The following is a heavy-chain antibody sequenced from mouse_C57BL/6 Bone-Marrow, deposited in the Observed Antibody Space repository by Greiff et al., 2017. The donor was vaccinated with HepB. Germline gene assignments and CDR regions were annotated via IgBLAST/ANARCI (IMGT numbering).Heavy chain of an antibody. CDR2: IYPGSGNT. Sequence: VQLQQSGAELVRPGASVKLSCKASGYTFTDYYINWVKQRPGQGLEWIARIYPGSGNTYYNEKFKGKATLTAEKSSSTAYMQLSSLTSEDSAVYFCARSRRLWYFDVGGRGTAVTVTS. CDR3: ARSRRLWYFDV. J-gene: IGHJ1*03. V-gene: IGHV1-76*01. CDR1: GYTFTDYY.